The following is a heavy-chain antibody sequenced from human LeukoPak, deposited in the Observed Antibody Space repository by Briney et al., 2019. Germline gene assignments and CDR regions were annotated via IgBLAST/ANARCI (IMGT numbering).Heavy chain of an antibody. CDR3: ARCTNLPPYSSSWYYYYYYMDV. CDR1: GFTFSSYG. V-gene: IGHV3-30*02. CDR2: IRYDGNE. D-gene: IGHD6-13*01. Sequence: GGSLRLSCAASGFTFSSYGIHWVRQAPGKGLEWVSFIRYDGNEYYADSVKGRFTISRDNSKNTLYLQMNSLRTEDTAVYYCARCTNLPPYSSSWYYYYYYMDVWGKGTTVTVSS. J-gene: IGHJ6*03.